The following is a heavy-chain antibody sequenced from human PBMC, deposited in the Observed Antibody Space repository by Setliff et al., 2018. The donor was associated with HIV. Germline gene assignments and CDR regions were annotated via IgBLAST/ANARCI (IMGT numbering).Heavy chain of an antibody. D-gene: IGHD2-21*01. CDR3: ARVHLYDATAYYSSFES. CDR2: ISHTGST. J-gene: IGHJ4*02. Sequence: PSETLSLPCSVANGSINGYYWTWIRQPPGKGLEWIGSISHTGSTNFNPSLNSRVSMSVDLPKNQFSLHLVSVTAADTAVYFCARVHLYDATAYYSSFESWGPGILVTVSS. CDR1: NGSINGYY. V-gene: IGHV4-59*01.